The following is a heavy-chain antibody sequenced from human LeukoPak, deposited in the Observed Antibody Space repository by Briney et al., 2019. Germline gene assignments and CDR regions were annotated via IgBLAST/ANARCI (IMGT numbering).Heavy chain of an antibody. J-gene: IGHJ3*01. CDR1: GFTFSNYA. V-gene: IGHV3-30-3*01. CDR2: ISDNGSNK. Sequence: PGSSLRLSCAASGFTFSNYAVHWVRQAPGKGLEWVALISDNGSNKYYTNSVKGRFTISRDNSKNTLYLQMNSLRAEDTAVYYCATRASGAFDFWGQGTMDIVS. CDR3: ATRASGAFDF.